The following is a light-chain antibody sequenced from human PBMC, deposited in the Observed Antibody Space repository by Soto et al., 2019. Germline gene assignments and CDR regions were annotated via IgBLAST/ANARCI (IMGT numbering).Light chain of an antibody. J-gene: IGKJ1*01. CDR2: GAS. Sequence: EIVMTQSPATLSVFPGERATLPCRANQSVSSNLAWYQQKGGQAPRLIIYGASIRAAGIPARISGNGSGADFTFTIRGLQSEDFAVYYCQQYYDWPRTFGQGTKMAVK. CDR3: QQYYDWPRT. V-gene: IGKV3-15*01. CDR1: QSVSSN.